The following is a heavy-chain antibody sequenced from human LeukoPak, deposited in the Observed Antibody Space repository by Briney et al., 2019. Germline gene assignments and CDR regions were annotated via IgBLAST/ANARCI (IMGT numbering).Heavy chain of an antibody. CDR2: INPSGGST. Sequence: ASVKVSCKASGYTFTSYYMHWVRQAPGQGLEWMGIINPSGGSTSYAQKFQGRVTMTRDTSTSTVYMELSSLRSEDTAVYYCARDEKTSTVRGVSDYWGQGTLVTVSS. CDR3: ARDEKTSTVRGVSDY. V-gene: IGHV1-46*01. J-gene: IGHJ4*02. D-gene: IGHD3-10*01. CDR1: GYTFTSYY.